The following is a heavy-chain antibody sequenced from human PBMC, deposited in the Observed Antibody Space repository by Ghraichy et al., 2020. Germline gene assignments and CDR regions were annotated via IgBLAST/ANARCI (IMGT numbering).Heavy chain of an antibody. CDR1: GFTFSSYG. D-gene: IGHD3-3*01. Sequence: GGSLRLSCAASGFTFSSYGMQWVRQAPGKGLEWVAVIWYDGSDKYYADSVKGRFTISRDNSKNTLYLQMNSLRVEDTAVYYCARRRSGYFDYWGQGTLGTVS. J-gene: IGHJ4*02. CDR3: ARRRSGYFDY. V-gene: IGHV3-33*01. CDR2: IWYDGSDK.